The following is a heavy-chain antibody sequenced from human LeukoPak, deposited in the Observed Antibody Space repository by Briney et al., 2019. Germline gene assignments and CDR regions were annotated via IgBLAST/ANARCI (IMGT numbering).Heavy chain of an antibody. D-gene: IGHD1-7*01. CDR3: ARDYWTGTADYFDY. CDR1: GFTFSTYT. V-gene: IGHV3-21*01. Sequence: GGSLRLSCAASGFTFSTYTMNWVRQAPGKELEWVSSISSSSTYIYYADSVRGRFTISRDNAKNSLYLQMNSLRAEDTAVYYCARDYWTGTADYFDYWGQGTLVTVSS. CDR2: ISSSSTYI. J-gene: IGHJ4*02.